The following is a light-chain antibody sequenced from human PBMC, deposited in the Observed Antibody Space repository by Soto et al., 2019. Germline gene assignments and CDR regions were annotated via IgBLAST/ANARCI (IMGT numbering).Light chain of an antibody. CDR3: AAWDESLSAWM. CDR2: TNN. Sequence: QAVVTQPPSASGTPGQRITISCSGSSSNIGSNYVFWYQHLPGTAPKLLIHTNNRRPSGVPDRFSGSKSGTSASLAISGLRSEDEADYYCAAWDESLSAWMFGGGTKVTVL. V-gene: IGLV1-47*02. J-gene: IGLJ3*02. CDR1: SSNIGSNY.